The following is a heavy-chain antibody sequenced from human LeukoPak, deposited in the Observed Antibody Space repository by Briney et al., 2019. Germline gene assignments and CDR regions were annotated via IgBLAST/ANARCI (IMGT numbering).Heavy chain of an antibody. D-gene: IGHD6-19*01. CDR1: GFTFSSSG. Sequence: GGSLGLSCAASGFTFSSSGMNWVRQAPGKGLEWVSGISGSGGTTYYADSVKGRFTISRDNSKNTLYLQMNGLRAEDTAVYFCAKLSLDSSSLYPADYWGQGTLVTVSS. V-gene: IGHV3-23*01. CDR2: ISGSGGTT. CDR3: AKLSLDSSSLYPADY. J-gene: IGHJ4*02.